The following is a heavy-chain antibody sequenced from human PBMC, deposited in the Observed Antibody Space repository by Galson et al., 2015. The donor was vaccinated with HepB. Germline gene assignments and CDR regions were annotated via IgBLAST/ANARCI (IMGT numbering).Heavy chain of an antibody. CDR1: GGTFSSYA. CDR3: ARGPPYCSGGSCYWWFDP. J-gene: IGHJ5*02. Sequence: SVKVSCKASGGTFSSYAISWVRQAPGQGLEWMGGIIPIFGTANYAQKFQGRVTITADESTSTAYMELSSLRSEDTAVYYCARGPPYCSGGSCYWWFDPWGQGTLVTVSS. V-gene: IGHV1-69*13. CDR2: IIPIFGTA. D-gene: IGHD2-15*01.